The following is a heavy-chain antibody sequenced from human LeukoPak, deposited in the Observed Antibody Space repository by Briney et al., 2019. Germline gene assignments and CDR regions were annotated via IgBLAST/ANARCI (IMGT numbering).Heavy chain of an antibody. CDR2: TSGST. CDR3: ASSLDISGYYYEGGAFDI. Sequence: TSGSTNYNPSLKSRVTISVDTSKNQFSLKLSSVTAADTAVYYCASSLDISGYYYEGGAFDIWGQGTMVTVSS. V-gene: IGHV4-4*07. J-gene: IGHJ3*02. D-gene: IGHD3-22*01.